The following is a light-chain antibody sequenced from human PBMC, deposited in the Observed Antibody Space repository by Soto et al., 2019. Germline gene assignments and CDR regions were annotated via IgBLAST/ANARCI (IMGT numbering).Light chain of an antibody. J-gene: IGKJ2*01. CDR1: QGISSY. V-gene: IGKV1-8*01. CDR3: QQYYTYPQT. CDR2: AAS. Sequence: AIRMTQSPSSFSASTGDRVTITCRASQGISSYLAWYQQKPGKAPKLLVYAASTLQYGVPSRFSGSGSVTDFTLTISCLQSEDFATYFCQQYYTYPQTVGQGTKLEMK.